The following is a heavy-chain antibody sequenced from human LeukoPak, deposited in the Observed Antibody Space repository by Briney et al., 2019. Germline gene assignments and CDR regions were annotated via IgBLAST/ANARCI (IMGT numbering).Heavy chain of an antibody. CDR2: IWYDGSNK. CDR1: GFTFSNYG. V-gene: IGHV3-33*01. J-gene: IGHJ4*02. D-gene: IGHD3-22*01. CDR3: VKRRYDSSGYFDY. Sequence: GGSLRLSCAASGFTFSNYGMHWVRQAPGKGLEWVALIWYDGSNKYYTDSVKGRFTISRDNSQNTLYLQMNSLRAEDTAVYYCVKRRYDSSGYFDYWGQGTLVTVSS.